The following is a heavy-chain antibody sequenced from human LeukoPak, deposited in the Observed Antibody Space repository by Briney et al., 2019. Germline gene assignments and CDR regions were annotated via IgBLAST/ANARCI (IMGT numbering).Heavy chain of an antibody. V-gene: IGHV3-74*01. D-gene: IGHD1-14*01. CDR1: GFTFGNSW. Sequence: QTGGSLRLSCAASGFTFGNSWVHWVRQAPGKGLVWVSLINADGSTTTYADSVKGRFTISRDNARNTLSLQMNSLIFEDTAVYYCVVVVEPPDSDGFDVWGQGTMITVSS. J-gene: IGHJ3*01. CDR3: VVVVEPPDSDGFDV. CDR2: INADGSTT.